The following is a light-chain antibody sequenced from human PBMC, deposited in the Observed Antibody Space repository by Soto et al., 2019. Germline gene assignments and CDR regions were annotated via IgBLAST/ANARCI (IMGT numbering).Light chain of an antibody. CDR1: QSVSSSY. J-gene: IGKJ2*01. CDR3: QQYGSSPWYT. V-gene: IGKV3-20*01. CDR2: DAS. Sequence: EIVLTQSPGTLSLSPGERATLSCRASQSVSSSYLAWYRQKPGQAPRLLIYDASSRATGIPDRFSGSGSGTDFTLTISRLEPEDFAVYYCQQYGSSPWYTFGQGTKLEIK.